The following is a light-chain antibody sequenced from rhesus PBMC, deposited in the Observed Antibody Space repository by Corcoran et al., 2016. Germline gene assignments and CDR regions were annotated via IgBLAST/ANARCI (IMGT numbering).Light chain of an antibody. J-gene: IGKJ3*01. Sequence: DIQMTQSPSSLSASVGDRVTITCRASQGITNDLAWYQQKPGETPKLLIYEASSLQSGFPSRFSGSGSGTDFTLTISSLQSGDFATYYCQHYYSTPFTFGPGTKLDIK. CDR2: EAS. V-gene: IGKV1-25*01. CDR3: QHYYSTPFT. CDR1: QGITND.